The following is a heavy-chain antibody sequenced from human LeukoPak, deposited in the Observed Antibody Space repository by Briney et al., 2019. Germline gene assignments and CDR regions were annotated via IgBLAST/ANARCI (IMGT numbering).Heavy chain of an antibody. CDR2: ISSSSSTI. Sequence: GGSLRLSCAASGFTFSSYSMNWVRQAPGKGLEWVSYISSSSSTIYYADSVKGRFTISRDNAKNSLHLQMNSLRAEDTAVYYCARDRCSSTSCFYDYWGQGTLVTVSS. V-gene: IGHV3-48*01. CDR1: GFTFSSYS. D-gene: IGHD2-2*01. CDR3: ARDRCSSTSCFYDY. J-gene: IGHJ4*02.